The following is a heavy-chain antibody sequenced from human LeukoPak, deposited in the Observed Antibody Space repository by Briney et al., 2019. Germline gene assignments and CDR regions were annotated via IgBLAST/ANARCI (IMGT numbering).Heavy chain of an antibody. CDR1: GYTFSAYY. J-gene: IGHJ4*02. V-gene: IGHV1-2*02. CDR2: INPNSGGT. CDR3: ARAGVVVVAATYFDY. Sequence: ASVKVSCKASGYTFSAYYMHWVRQAPGQGLEWMGWINPNSGGTNYAQKFQGRVTMTRDTSISTAYMELSRLRSDDTAVYYCARAGVVVVAATYFDYWGQGTLVTVSS. D-gene: IGHD2-15*01.